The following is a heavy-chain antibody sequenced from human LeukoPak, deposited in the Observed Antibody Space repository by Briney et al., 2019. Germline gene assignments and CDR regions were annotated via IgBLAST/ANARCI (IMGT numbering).Heavy chain of an antibody. Sequence: GESLMISCRGSGDSIISYWIIWVRLMPGEGLEWMGTIDPGDSYTNYSPSFEGPVTISVDRSITTAYLQWSSLKASNTAIYYCARRRADSSGYFYGGFDPWGQGTLVTVSS. J-gene: IGHJ5*02. V-gene: IGHV5-10-1*01. CDR2: IDPGDSYT. CDR3: ARRRADSSGYFYGGFDP. CDR1: GDSIISYW. D-gene: IGHD3-22*01.